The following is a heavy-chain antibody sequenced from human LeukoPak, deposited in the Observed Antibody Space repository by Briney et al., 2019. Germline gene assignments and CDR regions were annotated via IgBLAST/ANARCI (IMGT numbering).Heavy chain of an antibody. V-gene: IGHV3-53*01. CDR3: ARCVAARPSYFDL. Sequence: GGSLRLSCAASGLTVSSNHMTWVRQVPGKGLEWVSVIYSGGSTDYADSVKGRFTISRDNSKNTVYLQMNSLRAEDTAVYYCARCVAARPSYFDLWGQGTLVTVSS. J-gene: IGHJ4*02. CDR2: IYSGGST. D-gene: IGHD6-6*01. CDR1: GLTVSSNH.